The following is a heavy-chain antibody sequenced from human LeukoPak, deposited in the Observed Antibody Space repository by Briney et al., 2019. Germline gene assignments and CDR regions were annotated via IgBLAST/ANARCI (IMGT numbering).Heavy chain of an antibody. V-gene: IGHV3-7*01. CDR3: ARDSSGYFDY. J-gene: IGHJ4*02. D-gene: IGHD3-22*01. CDR2: IRPDGSEK. Sequence: GGSLRLSCAASGFSFSSYWMRWVRQAPGKGLEWVANIRPDGSEKDYVDSVKGRFTISRDNAKNSLYLQMNSLRAGDTAVYYCARDSSGYFDYWGQGTLVTVSS. CDR1: GFSFSSYW.